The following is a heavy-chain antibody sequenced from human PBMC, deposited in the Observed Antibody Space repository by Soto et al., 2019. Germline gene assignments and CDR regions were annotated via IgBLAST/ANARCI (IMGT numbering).Heavy chain of an antibody. CDR1: GYTFVNYD. CDR2: ISVYNGNT. CDR3: ARRVVVLTSDWFDP. Sequence: QVQLVQSGAEVKKPGASVKVSFKASGYTFVNYDISWVRQAPGQGLEWMGWISVYNGNTNYAQKVQGRVTMTTDTSTSTAYMELRSLRSDDTAVYYCARRVVVLTSDWFDPWGQGTLVTVSS. J-gene: IGHJ5*02. V-gene: IGHV1-18*01. D-gene: IGHD2-15*01.